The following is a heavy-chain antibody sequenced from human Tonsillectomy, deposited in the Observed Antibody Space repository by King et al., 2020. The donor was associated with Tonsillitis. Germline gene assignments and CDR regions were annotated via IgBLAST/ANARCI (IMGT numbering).Heavy chain of an antibody. D-gene: IGHD3-22*01. CDR1: GGSFSGYY. CDR3: ARGGDSIIVVAFYY. CDR2: INHSGST. V-gene: IGHV4-34*01. J-gene: IGHJ4*02. Sequence: VQLQQWGAGLLKPSETLSLTCAVYGGSFSGYYWSWVRQPPGKGLEWIGEINHSGSTKYNTSLKRRVTISVDTSKNQVSLKLSSVTAADTAVYYCARGGDSIIVVAFYYWGPGTLVTVS.